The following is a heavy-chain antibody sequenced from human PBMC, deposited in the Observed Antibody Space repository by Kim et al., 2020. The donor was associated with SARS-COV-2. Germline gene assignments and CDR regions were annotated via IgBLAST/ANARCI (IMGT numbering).Heavy chain of an antibody. Sequence: GGSLRLSCAASGFTFSSYWMNWVRQAPGKGLVWVSRINSDGSSTNYADSVKGRFTISRDNAQNTLYLQMNSLRAEDTAMYYCVRGLGDYDDYWGEGTLVSVSS. D-gene: IGHD4-17*01. CDR2: INSDGSST. J-gene: IGHJ4*02. V-gene: IGHV3-74*01. CDR3: VRGLGDYDDY. CDR1: GFTFSSYW.